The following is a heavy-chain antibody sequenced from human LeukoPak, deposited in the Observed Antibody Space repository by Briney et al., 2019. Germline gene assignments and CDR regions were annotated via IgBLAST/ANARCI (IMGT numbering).Heavy chain of an antibody. CDR3: ARVFVEAAGTLCYYYVMDV. J-gene: IGHJ6*04. Sequence: SETLSLTCTVSGGSISSSSYYWGWIRQPPGKGLEWIGSIYYSGSTYYNPSLKSRVTISVDTSKNQFSLKLSSVTAADTAVYYCARVFVEAAGTLCYYYVMDVGGKGTTVTVSP. D-gene: IGHD6-13*01. V-gene: IGHV4-39*01. CDR2: IYYSGST. CDR1: GGSISSSSYY.